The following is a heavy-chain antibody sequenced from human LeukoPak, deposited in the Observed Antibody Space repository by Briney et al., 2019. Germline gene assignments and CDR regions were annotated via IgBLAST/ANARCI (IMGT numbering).Heavy chain of an antibody. V-gene: IGHV3-7*03. Sequence: PGGSLRLSCAASGFTFSRHWMTWVRQAPGKGLEWVANIKHDGSEKNYVDSVKGRFTISRDNSKNTLNLQMNSLRAEDTAVYYCAKVLFLHESSGLSDWGQGTLVTVSS. J-gene: IGHJ4*02. CDR1: GFTFSRHW. CDR2: IKHDGSEK. CDR3: AKVLFLHESSGLSD. D-gene: IGHD6-19*01.